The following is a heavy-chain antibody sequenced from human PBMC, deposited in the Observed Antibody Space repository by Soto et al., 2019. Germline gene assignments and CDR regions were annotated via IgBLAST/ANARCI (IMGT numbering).Heavy chain of an antibody. V-gene: IGHV5-51*01. CDR2: IYPGDSDA. J-gene: IGHJ4*02. CDR1: GYSFTTHW. CDR3: ARSQFDYVWGTSGYFDS. Sequence: GESLKISCKGSGYSFTTHWVGWVGQMPGKGLEWMGIIYPGDSDARYSPSFQGQVTISVDESITTAFLQWSSLKASDTAMYYCARSQFDYVWGTSGYFDSWGQGTLVTVSS. D-gene: IGHD3-16*01.